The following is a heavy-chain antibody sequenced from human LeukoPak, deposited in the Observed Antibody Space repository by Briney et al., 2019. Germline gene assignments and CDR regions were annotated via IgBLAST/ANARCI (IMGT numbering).Heavy chain of an antibody. J-gene: IGHJ6*04. CDR2: ISSSGSTI. D-gene: IGHD4-23*01. CDR3: ARSVTNPYYYYGMDV. CDR1: GFTFSSYE. V-gene: IGHV3-48*03. Sequence: GGSLRLSCAASGFTFSSYEMNWVRQAPGKGLEWVSYISSSGSTIYYADSVKGRFTISRDNAKNSLYLQMNSLRAEDTAVYYCARSVTNPYYYYGMDVWGKGTTVTVPS.